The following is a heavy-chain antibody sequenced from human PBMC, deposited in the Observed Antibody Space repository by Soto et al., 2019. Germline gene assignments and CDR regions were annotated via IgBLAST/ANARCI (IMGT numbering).Heavy chain of an antibody. Sequence: GGSLRLSCTASGFTFGDYAMSWLRQAPGKGLEWVGFIRSKAYGGTTEYAASVKGRFSISRDDSKSIAYLQMNSLKTEDPSVYYCTSWDEYSSSSCYFQHWGQGTLVPVSS. J-gene: IGHJ1*01. CDR3: TSWDEYSSSSCYFQH. CDR2: IRSKAYGGTT. D-gene: IGHD6-6*01. V-gene: IGHV3-49*03. CDR1: GFTFGDYA.